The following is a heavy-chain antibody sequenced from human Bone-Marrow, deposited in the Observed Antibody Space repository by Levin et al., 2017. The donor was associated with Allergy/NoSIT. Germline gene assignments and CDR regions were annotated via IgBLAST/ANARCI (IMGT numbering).Heavy chain of an antibody. CDR2: IDPSDSYT. Sequence: GGSLRLSFLFSFSLFPPSFLLFFLPLPLKGLEWLGRIDPSDSYTNYSPSLQGHVTISTDKSVTTAYLQWSSLKASDTAIYYCAIPYSNTFSFDIWGQGTKVTVSS. J-gene: IGHJ3*02. CDR1: FSLFPPSF. D-gene: IGHD6-13*01. V-gene: IGHV5-10-1*01. CDR3: AIPYSNTFSFDI.